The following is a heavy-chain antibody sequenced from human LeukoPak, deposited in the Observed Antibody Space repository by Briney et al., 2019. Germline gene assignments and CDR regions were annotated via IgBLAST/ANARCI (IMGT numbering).Heavy chain of an antibody. J-gene: IGHJ3*02. CDR1: GGSFSRYY. CDR2: INHSGSA. Sequence: PSETLSLTCAVYGGSFSRYYWTWIRQPPGKGLEWIGEINHSGSANYNPSLKSRVTISVDASKSQFSLRLSSVTAADTAVYFCARGPYSYDSSGAFDIWGQGTMVTVSS. CDR3: ARGPYSYDSSGAFDI. D-gene: IGHD3-22*01. V-gene: IGHV4-34*01.